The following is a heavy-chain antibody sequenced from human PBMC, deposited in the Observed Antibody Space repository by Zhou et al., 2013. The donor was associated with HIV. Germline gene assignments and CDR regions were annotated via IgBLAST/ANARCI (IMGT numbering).Heavy chain of an antibody. CDR3: ARARKAARNYYYYYMDV. V-gene: IGHV1-69*05. J-gene: IGHJ6*03. CDR2: IIPIFGTA. Sequence: QVQLMQSGGEVKRPGSSVKVSCKASGGTFSSYAISWVRQAPGQGLEWMGGIIPIFGTANYAQKFQGRVTITTDESTSTAYMELSSLRSEDTAVYYCARARKAARNYYYYYMDVWGKGTTVTVSS. CDR1: GGTFSSYA. D-gene: IGHD6-6*01.